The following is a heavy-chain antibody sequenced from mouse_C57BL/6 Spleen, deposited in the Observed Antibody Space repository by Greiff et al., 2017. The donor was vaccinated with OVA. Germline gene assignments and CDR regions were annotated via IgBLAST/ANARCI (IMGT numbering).Heavy chain of an antibody. Sequence: QVQLQQSGAELVRPGASVKLSCKASGYTFTDYYINWVKQRPGQGLEWIARIYPGSGNTYYNEKFKCKATLTAEKSSSTAYMQLSSLTSEDSAVYFCARDGGSSLFAYWGQGTLVTVSA. CDR1: GYTFTDYY. J-gene: IGHJ3*01. CDR2: IYPGSGNT. D-gene: IGHD1-1*01. V-gene: IGHV1-76*01. CDR3: ARDGGSSLFAY.